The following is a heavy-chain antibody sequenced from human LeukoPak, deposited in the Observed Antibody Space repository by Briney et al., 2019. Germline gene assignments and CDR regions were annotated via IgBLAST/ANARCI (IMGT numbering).Heavy chain of an antibody. Sequence: GGSLRLSCAASGFTFNKYTMNWVRQAPGKGLEWVSSISTSSSYIYYADSVKGRFTISRDNAKNSLYLQMNSLRAEDTAVYYCARARTKIVVVIKGGYYFDYWGQGTLVTVSS. J-gene: IGHJ4*02. V-gene: IGHV3-21*01. CDR2: ISTSSSYI. D-gene: IGHD3-22*01. CDR3: ARARTKIVVVIKGGYYFDY. CDR1: GFTFNKYT.